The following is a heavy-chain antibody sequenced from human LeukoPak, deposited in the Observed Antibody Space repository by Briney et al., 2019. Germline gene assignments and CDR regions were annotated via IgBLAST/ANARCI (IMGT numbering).Heavy chain of an antibody. CDR1: GGTFSSYA. CDR2: ISAYNGNT. CDR3: ARDWYYDFWSGYYKYYFDY. Sequence: SSVKVSCKASGGTFSSYAISWVRQAPGQGLEWMGWISAYNGNTNYAQKLQGRVTMTTDTSTSTAYMELRSLRSDDTAVYYCARDWYYDFWSGYYKYYFDYWGQGTLVTVSS. D-gene: IGHD3-3*01. J-gene: IGHJ4*02. V-gene: IGHV1-18*01.